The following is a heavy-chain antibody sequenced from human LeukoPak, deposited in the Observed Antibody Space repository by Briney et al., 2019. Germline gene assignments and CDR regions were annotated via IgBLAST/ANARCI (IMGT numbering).Heavy chain of an antibody. V-gene: IGHV3-11*05. Sequence: PGGSLRLSCAASGFIFSDYYMSWIRQAPGKGLEWVSYISSSGSHTNYADSVKGRFTISRDNAKNSLYPQMNSLSAEDTAVYYCARDMRSGWYAADYWGQGTLVTVSS. CDR2: ISSSGSHT. J-gene: IGHJ4*02. CDR3: ARDMRSGWYAADY. D-gene: IGHD6-19*01. CDR1: GFIFSDYY.